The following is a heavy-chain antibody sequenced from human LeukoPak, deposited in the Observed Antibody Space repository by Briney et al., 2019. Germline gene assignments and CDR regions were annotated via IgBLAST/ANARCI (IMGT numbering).Heavy chain of an antibody. CDR3: ARDHDFWSGGGY. V-gene: IGHV3-23*01. Sequence: GGSLRLSCAASGFTFSSYAMSWVRQAPGKGLEWVSAISGSGGCTYYADSVKGRFTISRDNSKNTLYLQMNSLGAEDTAVYYCARDHDFWSGGGYWGQGTLVTVSS. D-gene: IGHD3-3*01. J-gene: IGHJ4*02. CDR1: GFTFSSYA. CDR2: ISGSGGCT.